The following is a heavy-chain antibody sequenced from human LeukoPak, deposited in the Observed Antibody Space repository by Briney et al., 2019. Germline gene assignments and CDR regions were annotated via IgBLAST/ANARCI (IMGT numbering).Heavy chain of an antibody. D-gene: IGHD6-19*01. J-gene: IGHJ4*02. Sequence: GGSLRLSCAASGFTFSSYDMHWVRQGTGKSLEWVSAIGTAGNTNHAGSVKGRFTISRENAKNSLYLQMNSLRAGDTAVYYCARVRSDSSGWYHVLDWGQGTLVTVSS. V-gene: IGHV3-13*01. CDR1: GFTFSSYD. CDR2: IGTAGNT. CDR3: ARVRSDSSGWYHVLD.